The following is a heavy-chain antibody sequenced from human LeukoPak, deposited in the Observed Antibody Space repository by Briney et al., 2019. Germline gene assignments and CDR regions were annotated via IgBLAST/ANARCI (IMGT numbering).Heavy chain of an antibody. V-gene: IGHV3-13*01. CDR3: GRDMDYYDSSDRFDY. CDR1: GFTFSSYD. Sequence: GGSLRLSCAASGFTFSSYDMHWVRQATGKGLEWVSAIGTAGDTYYPGSVKGRFTISRENAKNSLYLQMNSLRAGDTAVYYCGRDMDYYDSSDRFDYWGQGTLVTVSS. D-gene: IGHD3-22*01. J-gene: IGHJ4*02. CDR2: IGTAGDT.